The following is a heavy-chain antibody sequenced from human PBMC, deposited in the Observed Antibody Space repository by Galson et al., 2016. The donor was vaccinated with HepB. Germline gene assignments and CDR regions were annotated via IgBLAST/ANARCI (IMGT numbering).Heavy chain of an antibody. CDR1: GFTFSNYW. J-gene: IGHJ4*02. V-gene: IGHV3-74*01. Sequence: SLRLSCAASGFTFSNYWMHWVRQSPGKGLVWLSRIKNDGTSTIYADVVKGRFSISRDNTNNTLHLQMNSLRVDDTAVYCCAREQTSTFEIDYWGQGKLVTVSS. CDR2: IKNDGTST. CDR3: AREQTSTFEIDY. D-gene: IGHD3-9*01.